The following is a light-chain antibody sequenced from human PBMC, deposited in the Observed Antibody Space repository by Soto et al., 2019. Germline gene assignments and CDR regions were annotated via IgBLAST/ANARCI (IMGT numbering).Light chain of an antibody. Sequence: IQMTQSPAKLYGSVGARVTINYRASQTISSWLAWYQQKPGKAPKLLIYKASTLKSGVPSRFSGSGSGTEFTLTISSLQPDDFATYYCQHYNSYSEAFGQGTKVDIK. CDR1: QTISSW. CDR3: QHYNSYSEA. J-gene: IGKJ1*01. V-gene: IGKV1-5*03. CDR2: KAS.